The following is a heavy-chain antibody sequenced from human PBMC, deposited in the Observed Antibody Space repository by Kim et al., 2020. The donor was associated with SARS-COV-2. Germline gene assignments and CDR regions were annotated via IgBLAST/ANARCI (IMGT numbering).Heavy chain of an antibody. J-gene: IGHJ4*02. CDR3: AKYDCSSTSCYGHVDY. D-gene: IGHD2-2*01. V-gene: IGHV3-23*01. Sequence: SLKGRFTISRDNSKNTLYLQMNSLRAEDTAVYYCAKYDCSSTSCYGHVDYWGQGTLVTVSS.